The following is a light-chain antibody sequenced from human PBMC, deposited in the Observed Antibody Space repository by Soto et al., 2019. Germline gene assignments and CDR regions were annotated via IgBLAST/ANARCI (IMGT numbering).Light chain of an antibody. V-gene: IGKV3-11*01. J-gene: IGKJ4*01. CDR1: QSINRH. Sequence: EIVLTQSPATLSLSPGERATLSCRASQSINRHLVGFRQKPGQAPRLLIYDASNRATGIPARFSGSGSGTDFTRTISSLEPEDLGVYYCQQRSNWPPVSFGGGTKVEIK. CDR2: DAS. CDR3: QQRSNWPPVS.